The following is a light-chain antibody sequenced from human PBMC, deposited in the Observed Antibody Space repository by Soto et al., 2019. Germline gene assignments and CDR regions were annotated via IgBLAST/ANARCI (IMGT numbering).Light chain of an antibody. J-gene: IGLJ1*01. Sequence: QSVLTQPASVSGSPGQSITISCTGTSSDVGGYNYVSWYQQHPGKAPKLMIYEVSNRPSGVSNRFSGSKSANTASLTISGLQAEVEADYFCSSYGSTSTRYVFGTGTKVTVL. V-gene: IGLV2-14*01. CDR1: SSDVGGYNY. CDR3: SSYGSTSTRYV. CDR2: EVS.